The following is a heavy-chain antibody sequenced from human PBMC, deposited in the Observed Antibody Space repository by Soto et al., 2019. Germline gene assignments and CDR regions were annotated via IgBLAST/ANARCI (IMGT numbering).Heavy chain of an antibody. CDR2: ISYDETKK. Sequence: GGSLRLSCAASGFRFSSYAMHWVRQAPGQGLEWVALISYDETKKYYADSVKGRFTISRDNSKNTLYMQMDYLRPEDMAVYYCARVWGLGYCSGGACFLIENWGQGTLVTVSS. CDR1: GFRFSSYA. CDR3: ARVWGLGYCSGGACFLIEN. D-gene: IGHD2-15*01. J-gene: IGHJ4*02. V-gene: IGHV3-30-3*01.